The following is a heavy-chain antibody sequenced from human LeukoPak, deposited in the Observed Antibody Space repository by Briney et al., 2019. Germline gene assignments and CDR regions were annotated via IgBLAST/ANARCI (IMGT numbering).Heavy chain of an antibody. CDR1: GFTFSSYA. V-gene: IGHV3-23*01. Sequence: GGSLRLSCAASGFTFSSYAMSWVRQAPGKGLEWVSAISGSGGSTYYADSVKGRFTISRDNSKNTLYLQMNSLRAEDTAVYYCAKDRTLWFGELSHPFDYWGQGTLVTVPS. D-gene: IGHD3-10*01. CDR3: AKDRTLWFGELSHPFDY. CDR2: ISGSGGST. J-gene: IGHJ4*02.